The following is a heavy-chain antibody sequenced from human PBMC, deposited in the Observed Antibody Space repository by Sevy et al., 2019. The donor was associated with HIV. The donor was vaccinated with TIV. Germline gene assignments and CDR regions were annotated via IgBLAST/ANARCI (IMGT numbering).Heavy chain of an antibody. CDR2: INPNSGGT. Sequence: ASVKVSYKASGYTFTGYYMHWVRQAPGQGLEWMGWINPNSGGTNYPQKFQGRVTMTRETSIRTAYMELSRLRSNDTAVYYCARVRYYDFWSGYYQDGMDVWGQGTTVTVSS. CDR3: ARVRYYDFWSGYYQDGMDV. V-gene: IGHV1-2*02. CDR1: GYTFTGYY. J-gene: IGHJ6*02. D-gene: IGHD3-3*01.